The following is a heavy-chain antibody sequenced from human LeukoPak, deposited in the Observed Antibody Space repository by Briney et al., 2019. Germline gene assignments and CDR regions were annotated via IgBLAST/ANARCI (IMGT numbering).Heavy chain of an antibody. J-gene: IGHJ6*02. D-gene: IGHD2-2*01. CDR1: GVSISSYY. V-gene: IGHV4-4*07. CDR2: IYTSGST. CDR3: AREMVVPYGMDV. Sequence: PSETLSLTCTVSGVSISSYYWSWIRQPAGKGLEWIARIYTSGSTTYNPSPKNRVTMSVATSKNQCSLKLSSVTAADTAVYYCAREMVVPYGMDVWGQGTTVTVSS.